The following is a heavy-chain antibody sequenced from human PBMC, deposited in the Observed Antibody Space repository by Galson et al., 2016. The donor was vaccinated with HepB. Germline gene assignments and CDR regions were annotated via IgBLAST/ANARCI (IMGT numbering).Heavy chain of an antibody. CDR2: IYSDGRT. CDR1: GFSDSRNY. D-gene: IGHD5/OR15-5a*01. Sequence: PLRLSCAASGFSDSRNYMSWVRQAPGKGLEWVSSIYSDGRTYYADSVKGRFTISRDNSKNTLFLQMNGLRADDTAVYYCARDIYEGAMDVWGQGTTVTVSS. J-gene: IGHJ6*02. CDR3: ARDIYEGAMDV. V-gene: IGHV3-53*01.